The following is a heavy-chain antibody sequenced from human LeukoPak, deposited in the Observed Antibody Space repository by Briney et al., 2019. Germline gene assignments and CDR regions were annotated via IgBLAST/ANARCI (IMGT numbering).Heavy chain of an antibody. CDR2: LYNGGSP. J-gene: IGHJ1*01. CDR1: GFTFKTYW. CDR3: ARAQDYCSGGSCYGYFQH. V-gene: IGHV3-53*01. D-gene: IGHD2-15*01. Sequence: GGSLRLSCAASGFTFKTYWMHWVRQAPGKGLVWVSTLYNGGSPHYADSVKGRFTISSDKSKNTLFLQMNSLRAEDTAVYYCARAQDYCSGGSCYGYFQHWGQGSLVTVSS.